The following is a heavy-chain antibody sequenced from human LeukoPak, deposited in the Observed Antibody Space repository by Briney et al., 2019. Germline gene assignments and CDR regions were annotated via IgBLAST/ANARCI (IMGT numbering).Heavy chain of an antibody. Sequence: PGGSLRLSCAASGFTFRDYVMSWVRQAPGKGLEWVSYIDPSGTALFYADSVKGRFTISRDNGKNSLYLQLRSLRADDTAVYYCARAAYNWHWGQGTLVTVSS. CDR3: ARAAYNWH. CDR2: IDPSGTAL. V-gene: IGHV3-11*01. J-gene: IGHJ4*02. CDR1: GFTFRDYV. D-gene: IGHD1-20*01.